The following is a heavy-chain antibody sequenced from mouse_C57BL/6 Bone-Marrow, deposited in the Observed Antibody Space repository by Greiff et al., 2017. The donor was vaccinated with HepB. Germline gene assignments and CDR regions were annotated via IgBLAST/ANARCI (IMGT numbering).Heavy chain of an antibody. CDR3: ARSSPIYYYVSCWFAY. D-gene: IGHD1-1*01. Sequence: VQLQQSGAELAKPGASVKLSCKASGYTFTSYWMHWVKQRPGQGLEWIGYINPSSGYTKYNQKFKDKATLTADKSSSTAYMQLSSLTYEDSAVYYCARSSPIYYYVSCWFAYWVQGTLVTVSA. CDR1: GYTFTSYW. V-gene: IGHV1-7*01. J-gene: IGHJ3*01. CDR2: INPSSGYT.